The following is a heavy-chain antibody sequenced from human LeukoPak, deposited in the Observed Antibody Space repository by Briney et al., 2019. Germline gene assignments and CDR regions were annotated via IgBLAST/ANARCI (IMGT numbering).Heavy chain of an antibody. CDR2: IYPGDSDT. V-gene: IGHV5-51*01. CDR3: ARQAKNGYDSDY. CDR1: GYRFTSYW. J-gene: IGHJ4*02. D-gene: IGHD5-12*01. Sequence: GESLKISFKGSGYRFTSYWIGWGRPRPGKGVGWMGIIYPGDSDTRYTSSFQRQVTISADTSVSTAYLQWSSLKASDTAMYYCARQAKNGYDSDYWGQGTLVTVSS.